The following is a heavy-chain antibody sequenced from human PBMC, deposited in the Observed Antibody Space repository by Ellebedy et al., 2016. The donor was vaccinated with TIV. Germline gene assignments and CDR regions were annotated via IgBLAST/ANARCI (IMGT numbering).Heavy chain of an antibody. CDR3: AKDRGYYGSGTYYGGNFEY. CDR1: GFTFSSDA. V-gene: IGHV3-30-3*01. D-gene: IGHD3-10*01. Sequence: GESLKISCAASGFTFSSDAMHWVRQAPGKGLEWVAVISYDGSNKYYADSVKGRFTISRDNSKNTLYLQMNSLRAEDTAVYYCAKDRGYYGSGTYYGGNFEYWGQGTLVTVSS. J-gene: IGHJ4*02. CDR2: ISYDGSNK.